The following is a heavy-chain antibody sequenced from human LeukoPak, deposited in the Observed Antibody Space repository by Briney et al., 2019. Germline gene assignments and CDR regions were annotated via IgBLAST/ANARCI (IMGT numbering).Heavy chain of an antibody. CDR1: GCSISSNSYY. CDR2: IYYSGST. Sequence: PSETLSLTCAVSGCSISSNSYYWGWIRQPPGKGLEWIGSIYYSGSTYYNPSLKSRVTISVDKAKNQFSLKLSSVTAADTAVYYCARTRYYYNSRSYGAPYYFDSWGQGTLVTVSS. CDR3: ARTRYYYNSRSYGAPYYFDS. V-gene: IGHV4-39*01. D-gene: IGHD3-10*01. J-gene: IGHJ4*02.